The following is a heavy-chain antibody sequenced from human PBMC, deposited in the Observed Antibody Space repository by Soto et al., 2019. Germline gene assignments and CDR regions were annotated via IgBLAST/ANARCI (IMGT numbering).Heavy chain of an antibody. V-gene: IGHV1-2*04. CDR2: INPNSGGT. CDR3: AGDRHSSGWYYVGAFDI. D-gene: IGHD6-19*01. Sequence: ASVKVSCKASGYTFTGYYMHWVRQAPGQGLEWMGWINPNSGGTNYAQKFQGWVTMTRDTSISTAYMELSRLRSDDTAVYYCAGDRHSSGWYYVGAFDIWGQGTMVTVSS. CDR1: GYTFTGYY. J-gene: IGHJ3*02.